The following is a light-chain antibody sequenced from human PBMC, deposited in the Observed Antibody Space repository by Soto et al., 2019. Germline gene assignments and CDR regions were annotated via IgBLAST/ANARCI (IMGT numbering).Light chain of an antibody. CDR1: QSISNY. CDR3: QQSYSAPVT. Sequence: DIQMTQSPSSLSASVGDRVTITCRASQSISNYVNRYQQKQGKAPNLLIYGASSLQSGVPSRFSGSASVTDFTLTISSMQPEDCATYSCQQSYSAPVTFGQGTRLEIK. J-gene: IGKJ5*01. CDR2: GAS. V-gene: IGKV1-39*01.